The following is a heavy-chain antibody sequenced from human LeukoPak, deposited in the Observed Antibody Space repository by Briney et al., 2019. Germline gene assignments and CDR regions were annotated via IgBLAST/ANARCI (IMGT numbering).Heavy chain of an antibody. CDR2: ISAYNGNT. J-gene: IGHJ4*02. V-gene: IGHV1-18*04. CDR3: ARDRHRTYSSGWQTHFDY. Sequence: ASVKVSCKASGYTFTSYGISWVRQAPGQGLEWMGWISAYNGNTNNAQKLQGRVTMTTDTSTSTAYMELRSLRSDDTAVYYCARDRHRTYSSGWQTHFDYWGQGTLVTVSS. D-gene: IGHD6-19*01. CDR1: GYTFTSYG.